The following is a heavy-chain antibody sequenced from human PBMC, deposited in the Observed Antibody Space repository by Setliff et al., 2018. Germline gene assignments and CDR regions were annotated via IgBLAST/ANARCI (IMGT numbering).Heavy chain of an antibody. D-gene: IGHD1-26*01. CDR2: IYTSWSI. Sequence: SETLSLTCNVFGGSISGYYWNWIRQPPGKGLEWIGNIYTSWSIKYNPSLRSRVTISVDTSKNQFSLRLTSATAADPAVYFCARALDSGTYSNLYPYYMDVWGKGTTVTVSS. V-gene: IGHV4-4*08. CDR1: GGSISGYY. J-gene: IGHJ6*03. CDR3: ARALDSGTYSNLYPYYMDV.